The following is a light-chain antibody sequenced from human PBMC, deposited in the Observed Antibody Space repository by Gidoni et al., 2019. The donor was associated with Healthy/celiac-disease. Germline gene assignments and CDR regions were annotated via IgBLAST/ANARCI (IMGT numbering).Light chain of an antibody. Sequence: QSALTPPASVSGSPGPSITISCTGTSSAVGGYNYVSWYQQHPGKAPKLMIYDVSNRPSGVSNRFSGSKSGNTASLTIAGLQAEDEADYYCSSYTSSSTLGVVFGGGTKLTVL. J-gene: IGLJ2*01. CDR3: SSYTSSSTLGVV. CDR1: SSAVGGYNY. V-gene: IGLV2-14*01. CDR2: DVS.